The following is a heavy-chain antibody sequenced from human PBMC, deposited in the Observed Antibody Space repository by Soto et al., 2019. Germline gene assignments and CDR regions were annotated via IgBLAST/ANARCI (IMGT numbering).Heavy chain of an antibody. CDR2: ITPFNGDV. D-gene: IGHD1-26*01. Sequence: SVKVACKASGYTFTSYARHWVRQAPGQALEWMGWITPFNGDVHYAQKFQERVTITRDTSINTAYMRMSSLRSEDTAMYYCASGGAGSGPFTWELPDHWGQGTRVTVSS. J-gene: IGHJ4*02. CDR3: ASGGAGSGPFTWELPDH. CDR1: GYTFTSYA. V-gene: IGHV1-45*02.